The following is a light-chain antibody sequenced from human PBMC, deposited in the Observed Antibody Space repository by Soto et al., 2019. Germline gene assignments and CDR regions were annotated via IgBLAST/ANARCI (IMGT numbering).Light chain of an antibody. V-gene: IGLV1-40*01. Sequence: QSVMTQPPSMSGAPGHMVTISCTGSRSNMGAGYDVHWYQHVPGTAPKLNIYGNSNRPSGVHDRFSGSKSGTSSSLAITGLQAEDDAHYYCQSYDSSLIGWVFGEGTKVTVL. CDR2: GNS. J-gene: IGLJ3*02. CDR1: RSNMGAGYD. CDR3: QSYDSSLIGWV.